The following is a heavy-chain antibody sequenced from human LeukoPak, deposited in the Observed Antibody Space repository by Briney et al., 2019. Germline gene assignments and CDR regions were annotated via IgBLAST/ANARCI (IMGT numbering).Heavy chain of an antibody. Sequence: GGSLRFSCAASGFTFTNAWMNWVRQAPGKGLEWVGRIKSKADGETIDYAAPVKGRFTFSRDDSKNMLYLQMNSLKSEDTAVYYCSTLTSRGLSDSWGQGTLVTVSS. D-gene: IGHD1-20*01. J-gene: IGHJ4*02. CDR3: STLTSRGLSDS. V-gene: IGHV3-15*07. CDR1: GFTFTNAW. CDR2: IKSKADGETI.